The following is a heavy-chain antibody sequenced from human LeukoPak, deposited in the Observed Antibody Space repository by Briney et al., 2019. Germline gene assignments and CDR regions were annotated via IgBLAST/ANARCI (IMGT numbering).Heavy chain of an antibody. CDR1: GGSISSSNW. CDR3: ARHWQWLDTTYWYFDL. J-gene: IGHJ2*01. Sequence: SGALSLTCAVSGGSISSSNWWSWVRQPPAKGLEWIGEFHYSGSTNYNPSLKSRVTISVDTSKNQFSLRLSSVTAADTALYYCARHWQWLDTTYWYFDLWGRGTPVTVSS. V-gene: IGHV4-4*02. D-gene: IGHD6-19*01. CDR2: FHYSGST.